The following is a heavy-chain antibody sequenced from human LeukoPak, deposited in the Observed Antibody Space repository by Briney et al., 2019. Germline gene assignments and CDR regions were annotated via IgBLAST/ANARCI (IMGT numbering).Heavy chain of an antibody. CDR3: ASPLRGGGGDAFDI. CDR1: GYTFTSYY. V-gene: IGHV1-46*01. J-gene: IGHJ3*02. Sequence: ASVTVTFKASGYTFTSYYMHWVRQARGQGFEWMGIINPSGGTTSYAQKFHGRVTMTRDTSTSTLYMELSRLRAEDTDVYYCASPLRGGGGDAFDIWGQGTMVTVSS. D-gene: IGHD3-16*01. CDR2: INPSGGTT.